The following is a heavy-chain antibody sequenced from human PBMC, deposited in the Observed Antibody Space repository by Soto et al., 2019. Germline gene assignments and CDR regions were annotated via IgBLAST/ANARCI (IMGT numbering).Heavy chain of an antibody. Sequence: EVQLLESGGGLVQPGGSLRLSCAASGFTFSSYGMSWVRQAPGKGLEWVSSVSSAGSNTYHADSVKGRFTISRDNSKNTLYLEVSSLRAEDTAVYYCAKDAVSVAGRRGGFDYWGQGTLVTVSS. CDR2: VSSAGSNT. CDR1: GFTFSSYG. J-gene: IGHJ4*02. D-gene: IGHD6-19*01. CDR3: AKDAVSVAGRRGGFDY. V-gene: IGHV3-23*01.